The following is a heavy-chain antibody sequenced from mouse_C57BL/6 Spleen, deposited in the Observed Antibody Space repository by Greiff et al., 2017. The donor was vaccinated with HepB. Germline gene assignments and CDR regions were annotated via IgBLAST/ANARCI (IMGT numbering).Heavy chain of an antibody. CDR1: GYSFTDYN. Sequence: LVKPGASVKISCKASGYSFTDYNMNWVKQSNGKSLEWIGVINPNYGTTSYNQKFKGKATLTVDQSSSTAYMQLNSLTSEDSAVYYCARTTTVVEHWYFDVWGTGTTVTVSS. J-gene: IGHJ1*03. D-gene: IGHD1-1*01. V-gene: IGHV1-39*01. CDR2: INPNYGTT. CDR3: ARTTTVVEHWYFDV.